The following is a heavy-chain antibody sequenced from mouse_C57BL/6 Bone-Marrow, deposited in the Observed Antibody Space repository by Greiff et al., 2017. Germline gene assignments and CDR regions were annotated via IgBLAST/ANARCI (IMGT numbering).Heavy chain of an antibody. CDR3: AREDGNSFAY. CDR2: IDPSDSYT. J-gene: IGHJ3*01. V-gene: IGHV1-50*01. Sequence: QVQLQQSGAELVKPGASVKLSCKASGYTFTSYWMQWVKQRPGPGLEWIGEIDPSDSYTNYNQKFKGKATLTVDTSSSTAYMQLSSLTSEDSAVYYCAREDGNSFAYWGQGTLVTVSA. D-gene: IGHD2-1*01. CDR1: GYTFTSYW.